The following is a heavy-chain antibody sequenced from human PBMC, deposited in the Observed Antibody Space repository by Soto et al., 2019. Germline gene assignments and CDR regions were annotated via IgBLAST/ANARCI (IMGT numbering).Heavy chain of an antibody. CDR3: ARGKNSFDF. CDR2: IRNKANSHTT. J-gene: IGHJ4*02. CDR1: GFTFSDYF. V-gene: IGHV3-72*01. Sequence: EVQLVESGGDLVQPGGSPRLSCAASGFTFSDYFMDWVRQAPGKGLEWVGRIRNKANSHTTEYAASVKGRFTISRDDSKNSLYLQLNSLRTEDTAVYYCARGKNSFDFWGQGTLVTVSS.